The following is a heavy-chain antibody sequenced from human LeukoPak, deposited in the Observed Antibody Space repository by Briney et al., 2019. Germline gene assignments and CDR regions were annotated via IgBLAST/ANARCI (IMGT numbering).Heavy chain of an antibody. CDR1: GDSISSTNYY. CDR2: IYYSGST. Sequence: KASETLSLTCTVSGDSISSTNYYWSWIRQPPGKGLEWIGYIYYSGSTNYNPSLKSRVTISVDTSKNQFSLKLSSVTAADTAVYYCARLPYRQGFDYWGQGTLVTVSS. J-gene: IGHJ4*02. CDR3: ARLPYRQGFDY. V-gene: IGHV4-61*01. D-gene: IGHD1-14*01.